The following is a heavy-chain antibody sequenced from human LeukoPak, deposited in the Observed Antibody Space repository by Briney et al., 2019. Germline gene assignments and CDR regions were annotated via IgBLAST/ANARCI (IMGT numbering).Heavy chain of an antibody. J-gene: IGHJ6*02. D-gene: IGHD3-10*01. CDR2: ISGSGGST. Sequence: GGSLRLSCAASGFTFSSYAMSWVRQAPGKGLEWVSAISGSGGSTYYADSVKGRFTISRDNAKNSLYLQMNSLRAEDTAVYYCATSVYYYGSGGYYYYGMDVWGQGTTVTVSS. CDR3: ATSVYYYGSGGYYYYGMDV. V-gene: IGHV3-23*01. CDR1: GFTFSSYA.